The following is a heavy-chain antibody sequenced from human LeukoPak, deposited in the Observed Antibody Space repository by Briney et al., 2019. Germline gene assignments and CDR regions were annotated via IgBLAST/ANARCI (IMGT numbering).Heavy chain of an antibody. CDR1: GFTFSSYS. CDR3: ARVISGSRAYYFDF. J-gene: IGHJ4*02. V-gene: IGHV3-48*01. CDR2: ISSSGGSI. D-gene: IGHD1-26*01. Sequence: GGSLRLSCAASGFTFSSYSMNWVRQAPGKGLEWISDISSSGGSIYYADSVKGRFTISRDSAKNSLYLQMNSLRVEDTAVYYCARVISGSRAYYFDFWGQGTLVTVSS.